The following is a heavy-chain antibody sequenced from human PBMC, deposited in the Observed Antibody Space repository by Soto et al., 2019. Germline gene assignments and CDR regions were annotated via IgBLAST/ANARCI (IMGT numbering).Heavy chain of an antibody. CDR1: GFSLSNARMG. CDR2: IFSNDEK. D-gene: IGHD1-26*01. J-gene: IGHJ3*02. CDR3: ARMEWELLGGAFDI. Sequence: QVTLKESGPVLVNPTETLTLTCTVSGFSLSNARMGVSWIRQPPGKALEWLAHIFSNDEKSYSTSLKSRLTISKDTSKSQVVLTMTNMDPVDTATYYCARMEWELLGGAFDIWGQGTMVTVSS. V-gene: IGHV2-26*01.